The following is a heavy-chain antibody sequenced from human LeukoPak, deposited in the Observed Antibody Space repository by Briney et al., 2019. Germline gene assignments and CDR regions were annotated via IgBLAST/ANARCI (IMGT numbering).Heavy chain of an antibody. D-gene: IGHD2-21*02. V-gene: IGHV3-23*01. CDR2: FSVSGGGT. J-gene: IGHJ4*02. CDR3: VKDWRDESNCGGDCLQY. CDR1: GFTFSSYA. Sequence: GGSLRLSCAASGFTFSSYAMSWVRQAPGQGLEWVSSFSVSGGGTYYADSVRGRFIISRDNSKNTLYLHMSSLRAEDTAVYYCVKDWRDESNCGGDCLQYWGQGTLVTVSS.